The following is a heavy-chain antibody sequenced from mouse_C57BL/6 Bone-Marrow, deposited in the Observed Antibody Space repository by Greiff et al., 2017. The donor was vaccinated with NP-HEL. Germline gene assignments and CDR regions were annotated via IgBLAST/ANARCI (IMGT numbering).Heavy chain of an antibody. V-gene: IGHV1-26*01. CDR1: GYTFTDYY. CDR3: AREGYYGSPYFDY. D-gene: IGHD1-1*01. CDR2: INPNNGGT. J-gene: IGHJ2*01. Sequence: VQLQQSGPELVKPGASVKISCKASGYTFTDYYMNWVKQSHGKSLEWIGDINPNNGGTSYNQKFKGKATLTVDKSSSTAYMELRSLTSEDSAVYYCAREGYYGSPYFDYWGQGTTLTVSS.